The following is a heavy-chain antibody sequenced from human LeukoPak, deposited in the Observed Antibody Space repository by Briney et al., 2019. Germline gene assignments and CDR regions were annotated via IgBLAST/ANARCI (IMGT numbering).Heavy chain of an antibody. CDR2: IYYSGST. CDR1: GGSISSYY. Sequence: PSETLSLTCTVSGGSISSYYWGWIRQPPGKGLEWIGSIYYSGSTYYNPSLKSRVTISVDTSKNQFSLKLSSVTAADTAVYYCARDRGYSYVNWFDPWGQGTLVTVSS. CDR3: ARDRGYSYVNWFDP. D-gene: IGHD5-18*01. V-gene: IGHV4-39*07. J-gene: IGHJ5*02.